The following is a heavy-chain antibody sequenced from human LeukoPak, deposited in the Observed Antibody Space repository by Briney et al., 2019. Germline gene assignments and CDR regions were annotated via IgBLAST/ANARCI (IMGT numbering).Heavy chain of an antibody. CDR3: ARHNLGPGFITIFGVTPSFDY. Sequence: SETLSLTCTVSGGSISSGGYYWSWIRQHPGKGLEWIGYIYYSGSTYYNPSLKSRVTISVDTSKNQFSLKLSSVTAADTAVYYCARHNLGPGFITIFGVTPSFDYWGQGTLVTVSS. CDR1: GGSISSGGYY. V-gene: IGHV4-31*03. J-gene: IGHJ4*02. D-gene: IGHD3-3*01. CDR2: IYYSGST.